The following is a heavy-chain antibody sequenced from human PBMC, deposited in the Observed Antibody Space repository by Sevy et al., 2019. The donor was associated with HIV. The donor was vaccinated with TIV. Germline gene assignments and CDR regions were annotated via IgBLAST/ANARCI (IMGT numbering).Heavy chain of an antibody. J-gene: IGHJ4*02. V-gene: IGHV3-7*04. D-gene: IGHD1-26*01. CDR1: GFTFSPYW. CDR2: IRPYGSDK. CDR3: ARGVGLDC. Sequence: LSLTCAASGFTFSPYWMTWVRQAPGKGLEWVANIRPYGSDKYYVDSVKGRFTISRDNAKNSLYLQMNSLRADDTAMYYCARGVGLDCWGQGALVTVSS.